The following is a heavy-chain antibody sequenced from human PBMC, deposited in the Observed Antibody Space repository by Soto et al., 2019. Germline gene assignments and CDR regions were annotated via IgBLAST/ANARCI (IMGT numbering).Heavy chain of an antibody. CDR2: IRSKANNFAT. V-gene: IGHV3-73*01. D-gene: IGHD3-22*01. Sequence: EVQVVESGGGLVQPGGSLTLSCAASGFTFSDSAMHWVRQASGKGLEWLGRIRSKANNFATAYAASVKGRFTISRDDGKNTVYLQMNSLNSEDTAVYYCTRRSEYDSGGYYYAYDYWGQGTRVTVSS. CDR1: GFTFSDSA. J-gene: IGHJ4*02. CDR3: TRRSEYDSGGYYYAYDY.